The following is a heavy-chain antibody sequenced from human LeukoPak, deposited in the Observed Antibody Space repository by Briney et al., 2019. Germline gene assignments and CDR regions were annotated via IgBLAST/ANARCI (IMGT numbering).Heavy chain of an antibody. CDR3: ARGADRDGYYHYHYYYMDG. CDR1: GGTFSSYA. CDR2: IIPIFGTA. V-gene: IGHV1-69*05. Sequence: SVKVSCKASGGTFSSYAISCVRQAPGQGLEWRGGIIPIFGTANYAQKFQGRVTITTDESTSTAYMELSSLRSEDTAVYYCARGADRDGYYHYHYYYMDGWGKETTVTDSS. J-gene: IGHJ6*03. D-gene: IGHD5-24*01.